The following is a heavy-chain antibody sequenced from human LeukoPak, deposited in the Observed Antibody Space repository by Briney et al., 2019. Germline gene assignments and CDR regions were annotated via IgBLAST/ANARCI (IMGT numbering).Heavy chain of an antibody. CDR3: AGATNQDFFDY. CDR1: GGFISSSPYY. Sequence: KSSQTLSLTCPVAGGFISSSPYYCSWFRQRPGKGLEWLGYITYSGSTSYNSSLKSRFAISADTSKNLWSLRLSSVTTATTVVYCCAGATNQDFFDYGGQGTLVTASS. CDR2: ITYSGST. D-gene: IGHD3-3*01. V-gene: IGHV4-31*03. J-gene: IGHJ4*02.